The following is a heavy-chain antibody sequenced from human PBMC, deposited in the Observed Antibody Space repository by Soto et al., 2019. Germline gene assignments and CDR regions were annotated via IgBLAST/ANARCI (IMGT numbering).Heavy chain of an antibody. J-gene: IGHJ3*02. CDR3: ARDLSSGGTNACDI. CDR1: RFTFSGYG. V-gene: IGHV3-33*01. CDR2: IWYDGSNK. D-gene: IGHD2-15*01. Sequence: GGSLRLSCAASRFTFSGYGMHWVRQAPGKGLEWVAVIWYDGSNKYSADSVKGRFTISRDNSKNTLYLQMNSLRAEDTAVYYCARDLSSGGTNACDIWGQGTVVTVSS.